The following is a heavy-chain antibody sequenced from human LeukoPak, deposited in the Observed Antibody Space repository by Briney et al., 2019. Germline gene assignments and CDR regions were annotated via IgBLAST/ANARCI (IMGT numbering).Heavy chain of an antibody. CDR2: ISSSSSYI. CDR3: ARDSRVDIVPWYFDL. V-gene: IGHV3-21*01. Sequence: GGSLRLSCAASGFTFSSYSMNWVRQAPGKGLEWVSSISSSSSYIYYADSVKGRFTISRDNAKNLLYLQMNSLRAEDTAVYYCARDSRVDIVPWYFDLWGRGTLVTVSS. CDR1: GFTFSSYS. J-gene: IGHJ2*01. D-gene: IGHD5-12*01.